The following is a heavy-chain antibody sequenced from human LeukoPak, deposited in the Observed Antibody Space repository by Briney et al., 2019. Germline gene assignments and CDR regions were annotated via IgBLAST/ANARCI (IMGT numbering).Heavy chain of an antibody. Sequence: GGSLRLSCAASGFTFDDYAMHWVRQAPGKGLEWVSGISWNSGSIGYADSVKGRFTISRDNSKNTLYLQMNSLRAEDTAVYYCAKDYRPHDFWSGLVDYWGQGTLVTVSS. V-gene: IGHV3-9*01. CDR1: GFTFDDYA. CDR2: ISWNSGSI. J-gene: IGHJ4*02. D-gene: IGHD3-3*01. CDR3: AKDYRPHDFWSGLVDY.